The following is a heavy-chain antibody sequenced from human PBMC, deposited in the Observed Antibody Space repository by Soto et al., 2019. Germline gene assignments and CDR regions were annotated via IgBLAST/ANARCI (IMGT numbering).Heavy chain of an antibody. Sequence: SVKVSCKASGGTFSSYAISWVRQAPGQGLEWMGGIIPIFGTANYAQKFQGRVTITADESTSTAYMELSSLRSEDTAVYYCARNPIEYSSSSGLYYYYGMDVWGQGTTVTVSS. CDR1: GGTFSSYA. V-gene: IGHV1-69*13. J-gene: IGHJ6*02. D-gene: IGHD6-6*01. CDR3: ARNPIEYSSSSGLYYYYGMDV. CDR2: IIPIFGTA.